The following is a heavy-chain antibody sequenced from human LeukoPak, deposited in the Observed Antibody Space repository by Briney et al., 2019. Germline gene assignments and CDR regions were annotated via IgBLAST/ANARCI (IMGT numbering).Heavy chain of an antibody. J-gene: IGHJ5*02. D-gene: IGHD3-22*01. V-gene: IGHV3-33*01. CDR3: ARDITDSSGITWCDP. CDR1: GFTFSGYG. CDR2: ISHDVSYK. Sequence: GGSLTLSCAASGFTFSGYGMHWVRQAPGKGLEWVAVISHDVSYKYYADSVKGRFTISRDNSKNTMFLQMNSLRAEDTAVYYCARDITDSSGITWCDPWGQGTLVTVSS.